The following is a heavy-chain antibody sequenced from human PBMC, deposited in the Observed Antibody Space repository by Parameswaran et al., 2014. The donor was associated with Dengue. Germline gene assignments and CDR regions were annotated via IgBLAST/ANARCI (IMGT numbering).Heavy chain of an antibody. V-gene: IGHV3-23*01. CDR3: AKGGQGDCSSTSCYPNNNNYYYYYYMDV. CDR2: ISGSGGST. Sequence: VRQASRKGLEWVSAISGSGGSTYYADSVKGRFTISRDNSKNTLYLQMNSLRAEDTAVYYCAKGGQGDCSSTSCYPNNNNYYYYYYMDVWGKGTTVTVSS. J-gene: IGHJ6*03. D-gene: IGHD2-2*01.